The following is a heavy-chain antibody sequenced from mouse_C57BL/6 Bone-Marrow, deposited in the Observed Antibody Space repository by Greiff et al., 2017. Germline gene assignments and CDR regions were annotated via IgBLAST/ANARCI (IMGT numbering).Heavy chain of an antibody. CDR2: IYWDDDK. J-gene: IGHJ3*01. D-gene: IGHD4-1*01. Sequence: QVTLKESGPGILQSSQTLSLTCSFSGFSLSTSGMGVSWIRQPSGKGLEWLAHIYWDDDKRYNPSLKSRLTISKETSRNQVFLKITSVDTADTATYYCARPNWAWFAYWGQGTLVTVSA. CDR3: ARPNWAWFAY. V-gene: IGHV8-12*01. CDR1: GFSLSTSGMG.